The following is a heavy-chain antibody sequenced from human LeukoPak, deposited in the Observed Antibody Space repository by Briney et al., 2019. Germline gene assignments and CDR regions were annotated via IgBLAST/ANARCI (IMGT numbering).Heavy chain of an antibody. D-gene: IGHD2-2*01. CDR1: GFTFSSYS. V-gene: IGHV3-43*01. CDR3: AKDIVPLANYDLPMDV. J-gene: IGHJ6*03. CDR2: ISWDGGST. Sequence: GGSLRLSCAASGFTFSSYSMNWVRQAPGKGLEWVSLISWDGGSTYYADSVKGRFTISRDNSKNSLYLQMNSLRTEDTALYYCAKDIVPLANYDLPMDVWGKGTTVTVSS.